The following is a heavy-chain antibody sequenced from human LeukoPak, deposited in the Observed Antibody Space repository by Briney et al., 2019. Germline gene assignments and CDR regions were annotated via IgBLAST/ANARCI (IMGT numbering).Heavy chain of an antibody. CDR3: AKDTVEYYYDSSGYY. Sequence: PVGSLRLSCAASGFTFSSYAMSWVRQAPGKGLEWVSAISGSGGSTYYADSVKGRFTISRDNSKNTLYLQMNSLRAEDTAVYYCAKDTVEYYYDSSGYYWGQGTLVTVSS. J-gene: IGHJ4*02. D-gene: IGHD3-22*01. CDR2: ISGSGGST. CDR1: GFTFSSYA. V-gene: IGHV3-23*01.